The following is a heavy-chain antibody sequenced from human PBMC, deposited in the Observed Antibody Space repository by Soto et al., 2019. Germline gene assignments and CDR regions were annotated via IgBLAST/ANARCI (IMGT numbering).Heavy chain of an antibody. D-gene: IGHD4-17*01. CDR3: ASRTGDFAIWFDP. CDR2: IYHSGST. CDR1: GGSISSSNW. J-gene: IGHJ5*02. Sequence: QVQLQESGPGLVKPSGTLSLTCAVSGGSISSSNWWSWVRLPPGKGLEWIGEIYHSGSTNYNPSLKSRFTISIDKSKNQFSLKLSSVTAADTAVYYCASRTGDFAIWFDPWGQGTLVTVSS. V-gene: IGHV4-4*02.